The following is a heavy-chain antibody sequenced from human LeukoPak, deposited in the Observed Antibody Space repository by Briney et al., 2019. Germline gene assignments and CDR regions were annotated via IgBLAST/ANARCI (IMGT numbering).Heavy chain of an antibody. J-gene: IGHJ2*01. V-gene: IGHV3-23*01. D-gene: IGHD7-27*01. Sequence: GGSLRLSCAASGFTFSSYAMSWVRQAPGKGLEWVSGISGSGGSTYYADSVKGRFTISRDNSKNTLYLQMNSLRAEDTAVYYGAKDVWGALWYFDLWGRDTLNTVSS. CDR1: GFTFSSYA. CDR3: AKDVWGALWYFDL. CDR2: ISGSGGST.